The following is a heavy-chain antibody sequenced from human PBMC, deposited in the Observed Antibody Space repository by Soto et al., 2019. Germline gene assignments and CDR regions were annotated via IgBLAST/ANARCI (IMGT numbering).Heavy chain of an antibody. CDR2: ISPILGIA. CDR1: GGTFISYT. J-gene: IGHJ5*02. V-gene: IGHV1-69*02. D-gene: IGHD2-2*01. CDR3: ARVITVGGPAAYNWFEP. Sequence: QVQLVQSVAEVKKPGSSVKVSCKASGGTFISYTISWVRQAPGQGLEWVGRISPILGIANYAQKFQGRVTITADKYTSTAYMELSSLRTEDTAVYYCARVITVGGPAAYNWFEPWGQGTLVTVSS.